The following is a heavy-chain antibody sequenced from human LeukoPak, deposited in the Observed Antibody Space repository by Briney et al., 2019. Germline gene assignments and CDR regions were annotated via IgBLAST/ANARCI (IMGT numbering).Heavy chain of an antibody. CDR3: ARTKKQTDIVVVPAAIYYYGMDV. CDR2: IIPIFGTA. D-gene: IGHD2-2*01. Sequence: SVKVSCKASGGTFSSYAISWVRQAPGQGLEWMGGIIPIFGTANYAQKFQGRVTITADESKSTAYMELSSLRSEDTAVYYCARTKKQTDIVVVPAAIYYYGMDVWGQGTTVTVSS. J-gene: IGHJ6*02. CDR1: GGTFSSYA. V-gene: IGHV1-69*01.